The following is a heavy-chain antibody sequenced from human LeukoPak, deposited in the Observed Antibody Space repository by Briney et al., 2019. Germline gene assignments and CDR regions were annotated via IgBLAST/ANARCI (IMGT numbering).Heavy chain of an antibody. J-gene: IGHJ4*02. D-gene: IGHD5-18*01. CDR3: AREGGYSYGWHPDYFDY. CDR2: IYYSGST. Sequence: SETLPLTCTVSGGSISSYYWSWIRQPPGKGLEWIGYIYYSGSTNYNPSLKSRVTISVDTSKNQFSLKLSSVTAADTAVYYCAREGGYSYGWHPDYFDYWGQGTLVTVSS. CDR1: GGSISSYY. V-gene: IGHV4-59*01.